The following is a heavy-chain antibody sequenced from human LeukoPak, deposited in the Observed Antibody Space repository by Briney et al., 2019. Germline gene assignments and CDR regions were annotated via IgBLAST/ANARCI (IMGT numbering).Heavy chain of an antibody. Sequence: SETLSLTCTVSGGAISSNYWSWIRQPAGKGLEWIGRLYTSGSTKYNPSLKSRVTISLDTSKNQFSLKLSSVTAADTAVYYCARDVLAAPGTFDYWGQGALVTVSS. D-gene: IGHD6-13*01. CDR3: ARDVLAAPGTFDY. CDR2: LYTSGST. V-gene: IGHV4-4*07. J-gene: IGHJ4*02. CDR1: GGAISSNY.